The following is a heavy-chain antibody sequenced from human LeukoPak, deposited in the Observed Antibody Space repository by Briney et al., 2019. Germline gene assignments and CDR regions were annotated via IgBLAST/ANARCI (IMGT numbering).Heavy chain of an antibody. D-gene: IGHD3-22*01. V-gene: IGHV1-2*02. CDR3: ARVWNYDSRGFNY. J-gene: IGHJ4*02. Sequence: ASVKVSCKASGYSFTGYYLHWVRQAPGQGLEWMGWINPNSGDTTYAQNFQGGVTMTRDTSISTAYMELSRLIFDDTAVYYCARVWNYDSRGFNYWGRGTLVTVSS. CDR1: GYSFTGYY. CDR2: INPNSGDT.